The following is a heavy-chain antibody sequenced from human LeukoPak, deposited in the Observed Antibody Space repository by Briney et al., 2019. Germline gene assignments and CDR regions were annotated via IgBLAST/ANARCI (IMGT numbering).Heavy chain of an antibody. J-gene: IGHJ4*02. CDR3: ARVCDSSGHHFDY. CDR1: GGSISSYY. D-gene: IGHD3-22*01. Sequence: SETLSLTCTVSGGSISSYYWSWIRQPPGKGLEWIGYIYYSVSTNYNPSLKSRVTISVDTSKNQFSLKLSSVTAADTAVYYCARVCDSSGHHFDYWGQGTLVTVSS. V-gene: IGHV4-59*01. CDR2: IYYSVST.